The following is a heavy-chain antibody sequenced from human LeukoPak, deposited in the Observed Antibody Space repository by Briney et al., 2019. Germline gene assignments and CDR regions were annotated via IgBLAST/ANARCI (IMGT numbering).Heavy chain of an antibody. CDR2: MKEDGSQK. Sequence: GGSLRLSCAASGFTFSSYWMSWVRQAPGKGLEWVANMKEDGSQKYYVDSVKGRFTISRDNAKNSLYLQMNNLRAEDTAVYYCGPFWSGYFDYWGRGTLVTVSS. CDR3: GPFWSGYFDY. J-gene: IGHJ4*02. D-gene: IGHD3-3*01. V-gene: IGHV3-7*01. CDR1: GFTFSSYW.